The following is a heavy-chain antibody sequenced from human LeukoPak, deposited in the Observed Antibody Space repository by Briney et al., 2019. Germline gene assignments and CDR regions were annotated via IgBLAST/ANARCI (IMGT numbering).Heavy chain of an antibody. CDR1: GYTFTSYG. Sequence: GASVKVSCKASGYTFTSYGISWVRQAPGQGLEWMGWISAYNGNTNYAQKLQGRVTMTTDTSTSTAYMELRSLRSDDTAVYYCAGYGSGSYYGNWYFDLWGRGTLVTVSS. CDR3: AGYGSGSYYGNWYFDL. V-gene: IGHV1-18*01. CDR2: ISAYNGNT. J-gene: IGHJ2*01. D-gene: IGHD3-10*01.